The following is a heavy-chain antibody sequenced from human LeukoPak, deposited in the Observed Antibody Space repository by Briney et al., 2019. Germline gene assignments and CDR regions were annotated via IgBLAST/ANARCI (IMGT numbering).Heavy chain of an antibody. CDR1: GFTFSSYW. V-gene: IGHV3-7*01. Sequence: GGSLRLSCAASGFTFSSYWMSWVRQAPGKGLEWVANIKQDGSEKYYVDSVKGRFTISRDNAKNSLYLQMNSLRAEDTAVYYCARDPVYRDRTSPPETLYYFDYWGQGTLVTVSS. CDR2: IKQDGSEK. J-gene: IGHJ4*02. D-gene: IGHD1-14*01. CDR3: ARDPVYRDRTSPPETLYYFDY.